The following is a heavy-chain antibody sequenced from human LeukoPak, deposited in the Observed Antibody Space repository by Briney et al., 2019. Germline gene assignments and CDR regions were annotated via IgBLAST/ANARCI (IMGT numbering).Heavy chain of an antibody. D-gene: IGHD6-13*01. J-gene: IGHJ6*03. CDR1: GASMKSSEYY. CDR3: ARHVAAAERIYYYYYYMDV. CDR2: IYSSGST. Sequence: ETLSLTCSVSGASMKSSEYYWAWVRQAPGKGLEWIGNIYSSGSTFYHPSLKSRVTISVDTSKNQFSLKLSSVTAADTAVYYCARHVAAAERIYYYYYYMDVWGKGTTVTISS. V-gene: IGHV4-39*01.